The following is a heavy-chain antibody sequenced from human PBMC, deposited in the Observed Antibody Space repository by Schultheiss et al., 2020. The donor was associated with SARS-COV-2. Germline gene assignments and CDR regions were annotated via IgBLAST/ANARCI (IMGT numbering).Heavy chain of an antibody. CDR1: GGTFSSYA. Sequence: SVKVSCKASGGTFSSYAISWVRQAPGQGLEWMGGIIPIFGTANYAQKFQGRVTITADESTSTAYMELSSLRSEDTAVYYCARDRLDTYYYDSSGYPGDYWGQGTLVTVSS. V-gene: IGHV1-69*13. J-gene: IGHJ4*02. CDR2: IIPIFGTA. CDR3: ARDRLDTYYYDSSGYPGDY. D-gene: IGHD3-22*01.